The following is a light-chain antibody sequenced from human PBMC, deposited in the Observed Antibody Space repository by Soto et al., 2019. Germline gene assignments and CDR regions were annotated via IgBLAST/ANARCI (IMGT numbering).Light chain of an antibody. CDR3: SSYTSSRSPRCV. CDR2: EVS. V-gene: IGLV2-14*01. Sequence: QSVLTQPASVSGSPGQSITISCTGTSSDVGGYNYVSWYQQNPGKAPKLMIYEVSNRPSGVSTRFSGSKSGNTASLTISGLQDEDEADYYCSSYTSSRSPRCVFGGGTKLTVL. J-gene: IGLJ3*02. CDR1: SSDVGGYNY.